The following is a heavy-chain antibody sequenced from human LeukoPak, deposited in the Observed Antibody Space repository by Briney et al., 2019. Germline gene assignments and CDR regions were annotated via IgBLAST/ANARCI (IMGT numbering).Heavy chain of an antibody. Sequence: PSETLSLTCTVSGGSISSYYWSWIRQPPGKGREWIEYIYYSGSTNYSPSLKSRVTISVDTSKNQFSLELSSVTAADTAVYYCAREVMTTFGGVIDLTGMDVWGKGTTVTVSS. J-gene: IGHJ6*03. CDR1: GGSISSYY. D-gene: IGHD3-16*02. CDR2: IYYSGST. V-gene: IGHV4-59*01. CDR3: AREVMTTFGGVIDLTGMDV.